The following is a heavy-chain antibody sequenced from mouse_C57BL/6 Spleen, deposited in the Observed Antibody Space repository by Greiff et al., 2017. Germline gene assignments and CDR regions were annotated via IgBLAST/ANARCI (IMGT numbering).Heavy chain of an antibody. CDR1: GYTFTDYN. D-gene: IGHD1-1*01. V-gene: IGHV1-22*01. J-gene: IGHJ1*03. Sequence: EVQLQQSGPELVKPGASVKMSCKASGYTFTDYNMHWVKQSHGKSLEWIGYINPNNGGTSYNQKFKGKATLTVNKSSSTAYMELSSLTSEDSAVYYCARGDTTVVVDWYFGVWGTGTTVTVSS. CDR2: INPNNGGT. CDR3: ARGDTTVVVDWYFGV.